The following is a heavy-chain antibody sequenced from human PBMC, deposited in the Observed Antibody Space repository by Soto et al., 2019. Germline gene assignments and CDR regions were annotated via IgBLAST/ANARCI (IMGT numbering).Heavy chain of an antibody. CDR3: ARGKKQLGYYYYYMNV. CDR2: IYYSGST. V-gene: IGHV4-59*01. J-gene: IGHJ6*03. CDR1: GGSISRYY. D-gene: IGHD6-13*01. Sequence: QVQLQESGPGLVKPSETLSLTCTVSGGSISRYYWSWIRPPPGKGLEWIGYIYYSGSTNYNPSLQRRVTISVDTSKNQFSLKLSSLTAADTAVYYCARGKKQLGYYYYYMNVWGKGTTVTVSS.